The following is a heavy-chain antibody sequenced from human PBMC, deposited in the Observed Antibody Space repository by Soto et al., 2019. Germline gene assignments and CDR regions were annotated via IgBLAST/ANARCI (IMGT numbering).Heavy chain of an antibody. CDR1: GGSFSGYY. CDR3: ARDKITGLFDY. V-gene: IGHV4-34*01. CDR2: INHSGST. J-gene: IGHJ4*02. Sequence: QVQLQQWGAGLLKPSETLSLTCAVYGGSFSGYYWTWIRQPPGTGLEWIGEINHSGSTNYNPSLKSRVTISVETSKSQFYLKLTSVTAADTAVYYCARDKITGLFDYWGQGTLVTVSS. D-gene: IGHD2-8*02.